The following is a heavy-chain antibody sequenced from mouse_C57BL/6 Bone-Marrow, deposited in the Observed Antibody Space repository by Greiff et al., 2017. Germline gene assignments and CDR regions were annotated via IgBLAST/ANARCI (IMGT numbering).Heavy chain of an antibody. CDR2: IRNKANGYTT. CDR3: ARSVFYYGNYDYAMDY. V-gene: IGHV7-3*01. D-gene: IGHD2-1*01. Sequence: EVQVVESGGGLVQPGGSLSLSCAASGFTFTDYYMSWVRQPPGKALEWLGFIRNKANGYTTEYSASVKGRFTISRDNSQSILYLQMNALRAEDSATYYCARSVFYYGNYDYAMDYWGQGTSVTVSS. J-gene: IGHJ4*01. CDR1: GFTFTDYY.